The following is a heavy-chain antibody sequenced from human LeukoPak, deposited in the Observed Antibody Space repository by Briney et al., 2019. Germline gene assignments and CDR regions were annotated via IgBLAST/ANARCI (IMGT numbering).Heavy chain of an antibody. Sequence: PGGSLRLSCAASGFTFSSHWMHWVRQVPGKGLVWVSRINGDGSRISYADSVKGRFTISRDNAKNTLYLQMNSLRAEDTAVYYCAKAPYYYDSSGSWVFFDWGQGTLVTVSS. J-gene: IGHJ4*02. V-gene: IGHV3-74*01. CDR1: GFTFSSHW. CDR3: AKAPYYYDSSGSWVFFD. D-gene: IGHD3-22*01. CDR2: INGDGSRI.